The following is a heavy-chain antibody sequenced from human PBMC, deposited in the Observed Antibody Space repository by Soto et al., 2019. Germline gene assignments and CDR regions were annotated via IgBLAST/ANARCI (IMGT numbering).Heavy chain of an antibody. J-gene: IGHJ4*02. V-gene: IGHV1-69*13. CDR1: GGTFSSYA. CDR3: AGVPLGEDSSGYRTFDY. D-gene: IGHD3-22*01. CDR2: IIPIFGTA. Sequence: SVKVSCKASGGTFSSYAISWVRQAPGQGLEWMGGIIPIFGTANYAQKFQGRVTITADESTSTAYMELSSLRSEDTAVYYCAGVPLGEDSSGYRTFDYWGQGTLVTVSS.